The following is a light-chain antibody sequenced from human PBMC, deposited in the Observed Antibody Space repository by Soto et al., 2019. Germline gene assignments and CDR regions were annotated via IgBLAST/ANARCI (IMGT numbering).Light chain of an antibody. J-gene: IGLJ2*01. Sequence: QLVLTQSPSASASLGASVKLTCTLSSGHSSYAIAWHQQQPEKGPRYLMKLDSDGSHTKGDAIPDRFSGSSSGAERYLTISSLQSEDEADYYCQTWGTGIHVVFGGWTKLTV. CDR3: QTWGTGIHVV. CDR2: LDSDGSH. CDR1: SGHSSYA. V-gene: IGLV4-69*01.